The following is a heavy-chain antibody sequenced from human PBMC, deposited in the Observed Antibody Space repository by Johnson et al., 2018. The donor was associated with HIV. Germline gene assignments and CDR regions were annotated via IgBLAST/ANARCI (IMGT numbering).Heavy chain of an antibody. CDR2: ISSSGDII. CDR3: AKVFGELPDAFDI. D-gene: IGHD1-26*01. V-gene: IGHV3-11*01. J-gene: IGHJ3*02. CDR1: GFTFSDNY. Sequence: QVQLVESGGGVVKPGGSLRLSCAASGFTFSDNYMTWIRQAPGKGLEWLSFISSSGDIIRYADSVKGRFTISRDNSKKNLYLQMNSLRAEDTAVYYCAKVFGELPDAFDIWGQGTMVTVSS.